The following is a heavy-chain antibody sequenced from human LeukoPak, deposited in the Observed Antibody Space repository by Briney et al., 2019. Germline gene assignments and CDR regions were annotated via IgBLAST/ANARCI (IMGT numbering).Heavy chain of an antibody. CDR1: GFTFSSYE. D-gene: IGHD4-17*01. J-gene: IGHJ4*02. V-gene: IGHV3-48*03. CDR2: ISSRGSTI. Sequence: PGGSLRLSCAASGFTFSSYEMNWVRQAPGKGLEWVSYISSRGSTIYYADSVKGRFTISRDNAKNSLSLQMNSLRAEDTAVYYCAGCPTTVTHAFDYWGQGTLVTVSS. CDR3: AGCPTTVTHAFDY.